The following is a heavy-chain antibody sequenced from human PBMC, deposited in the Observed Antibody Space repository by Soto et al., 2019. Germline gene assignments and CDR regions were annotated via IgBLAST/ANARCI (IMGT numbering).Heavy chain of an antibody. CDR3: AKGRGGSGSLTPRVDF. CDR1: GFTFNNYA. V-gene: IGHV3-23*01. J-gene: IGHJ4*02. Sequence: EVQLLESGGGLVQPGGSLRLSCAGSGFTFNNYAMTWVRQAPGKGLEWGSAISGGGDTTSYADSVKGRFTVSRDGSNTKHYLQMSSRRAEDTGLYYCAKGRGGSGSLTPRVDFWGQGTLVAVYS. CDR2: ISGGGDTT. D-gene: IGHD3-10*01.